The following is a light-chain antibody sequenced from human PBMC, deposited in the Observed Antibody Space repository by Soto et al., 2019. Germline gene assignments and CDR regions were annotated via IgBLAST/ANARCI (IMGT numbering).Light chain of an antibody. V-gene: IGLV1-44*01. Sequence: QSVLTQPPSASGTPGQRVTISCSGSSSNIGTNTVSWYQHLPGTAPKLLIYNNNQRPSGVPDRFSGSKSGTSATLGITGLQTGDEADYYCGTWDSSLSTYVFGTGTKVTVL. J-gene: IGLJ1*01. CDR3: GTWDSSLSTYV. CDR1: SSNIGTNT. CDR2: NNN.